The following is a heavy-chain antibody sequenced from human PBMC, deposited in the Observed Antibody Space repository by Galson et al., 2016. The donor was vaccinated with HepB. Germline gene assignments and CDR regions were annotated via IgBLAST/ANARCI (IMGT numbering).Heavy chain of an antibody. CDR3: ARDRVDIVAAPSSIRNYYGMDV. CDR2: ISSGSRHI. V-gene: IGHV3-21*04. CDR1: GFTFRAYT. D-gene: IGHD5-12*01. J-gene: IGHJ6*02. Sequence: SLRLSCAASGFTFRAYTMNWVRQAPGKGLQWVSSISSGSRHISNADSLKGRFSISRDDAKNSVFLQMNSLTVDGTAKYFCARDRVDIVAAPSSIRNYYGMDVWGQGTTVTVSS.